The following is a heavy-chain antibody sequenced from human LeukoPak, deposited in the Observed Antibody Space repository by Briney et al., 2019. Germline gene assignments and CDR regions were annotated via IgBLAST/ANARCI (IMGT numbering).Heavy chain of an antibody. CDR1: GFTFSDYY. Sequence: GGSLRLSCAASGFTFSDYYMDWVRQSPGKGLEWVGRARNRVNSYTTEYGASVKGRFTISRDDSKNALYLQMNSLKTEDTAVYYCARVQAVYYDSSGYRIARNDAFDIWGQGTMVTVSS. CDR3: ARVQAVYYDSSGYRIARNDAFDI. D-gene: IGHD3-22*01. J-gene: IGHJ3*02. CDR2: ARNRVNSYTT. V-gene: IGHV3-72*01.